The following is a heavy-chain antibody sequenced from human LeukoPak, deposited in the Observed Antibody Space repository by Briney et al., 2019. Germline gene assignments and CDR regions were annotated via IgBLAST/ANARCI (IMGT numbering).Heavy chain of an antibody. J-gene: IGHJ4*02. V-gene: IGHV4-39*01. D-gene: IGHD4-23*01. Sequence: SDTLSLTCTVSGGSITSSNYYCVWIRQPPGKGLEWVGSIYYGGNTYSNPSLGSRVAISVDTSRNQFSLKLSSLTAADTAVYYCARRGHIKTPPVWGQGTLVTVSS. CDR1: GGSITSSNYY. CDR2: IYYGGNT. CDR3: ARRGHIKTPPV.